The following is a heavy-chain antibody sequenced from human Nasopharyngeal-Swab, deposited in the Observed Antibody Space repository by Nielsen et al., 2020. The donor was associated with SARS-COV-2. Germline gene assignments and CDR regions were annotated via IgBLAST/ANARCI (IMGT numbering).Heavy chain of an antibody. D-gene: IGHD3-10*01. CDR1: GGSFSGYY. CDR3: ARGTRTYCYGSGSYYRRADGMDV. V-gene: IGHV4-34*01. Sequence: SETLSLTCAVYGGSFSGYYWSWIRQPPGKGLEWIGEINHSGSTNYNPSLKSRVTISADTSKNQSSLKLISVTATDTAVYYCARGTRTYCYGSGSYYRRADGMDVWGQGTTVTVSS. J-gene: IGHJ6*02. CDR2: INHSGST.